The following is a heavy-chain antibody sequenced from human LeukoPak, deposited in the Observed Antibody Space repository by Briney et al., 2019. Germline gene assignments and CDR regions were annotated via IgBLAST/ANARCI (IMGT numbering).Heavy chain of an antibody. CDR1: GFTFSSYD. CDR3: ARGGSWSGYYAFDI. Sequence: GGSLRLSCAASGFTFSSYDMHWVRQATGKGLEWVSAIGTAGDTYYPGSVRGRFTISRENAKNSLYLQMNSLRAGDTAVYYCARGGSWSGYYAFDIWGQGTMVTVSS. CDR2: IGTAGDT. J-gene: IGHJ3*02. V-gene: IGHV3-13*01. D-gene: IGHD3-3*01.